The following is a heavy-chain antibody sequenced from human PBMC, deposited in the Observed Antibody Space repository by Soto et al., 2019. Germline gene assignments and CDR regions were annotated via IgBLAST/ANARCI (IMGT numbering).Heavy chain of an antibody. CDR3: ARDLDVTTVTTSFDS. CDR2: INPSGRTT. V-gene: IGHV1-46*01. D-gene: IGHD4-17*01. J-gene: IGHJ4*02. CDR1: GFTFSKYY. Sequence: SXKASCKTCGFTFSKYYMHWLRQVPVQGLEWVGVINPSGRTTSYAQKFLGRVTVTRDASTATVYLELNSLRSGDTAVYYCARDLDVTTVTTSFDSWGQGTLVTVSS.